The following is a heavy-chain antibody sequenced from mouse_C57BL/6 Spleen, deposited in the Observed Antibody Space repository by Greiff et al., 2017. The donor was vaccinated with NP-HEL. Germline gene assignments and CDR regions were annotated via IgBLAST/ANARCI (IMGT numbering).Heavy chain of an antibody. CDR3: ARQGSSDGAMDY. CDR2: ITSDGGST. CDR1: EYEFPSHD. Sequence: EVHLVESGGGLVQPGESLKLSCESNEYEFPSHDMSWVRKTPEQRLELVAAITSDGGSTYYPDTMERRFIISRDNTKKTLYLQMSSLRSEDTALYYCARQGSSDGAMDYWGQGTSVTVSS. J-gene: IGHJ4*01. V-gene: IGHV5-2*01. D-gene: IGHD1-1*01.